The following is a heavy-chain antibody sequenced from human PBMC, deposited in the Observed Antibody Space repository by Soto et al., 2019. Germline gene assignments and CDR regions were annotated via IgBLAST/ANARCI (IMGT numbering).Heavy chain of an antibody. D-gene: IGHD3-22*01. CDR3: AKPRPSFSITMIVVVDAFDI. CDR1: GFTFSSYA. J-gene: IGHJ3*02. Sequence: XVSLRLSCAASGFTFSSYAMSWVRQAPGKGLEWVSAISGSGGSTYYADSVKGRFTISRDNSKNTLYLQMNSLRAEDTAVYYCAKPRPSFSITMIVVVDAFDIWGQGTMVTVSS. V-gene: IGHV3-23*01. CDR2: ISGSGGST.